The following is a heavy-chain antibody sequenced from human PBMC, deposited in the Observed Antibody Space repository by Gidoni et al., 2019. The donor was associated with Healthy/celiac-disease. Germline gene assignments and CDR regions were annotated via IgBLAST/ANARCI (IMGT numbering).Heavy chain of an antibody. CDR2: ISSSGSTI. V-gene: IGHV3-48*03. Sequence: EVQLVESGGGVVQTGVSLRLSCAASGFTFSSYEMNWVRQAPVKGLEWVSSISSSGSTIYYADSVKGLFTISRDNAKNSLYLQMNSLRAEDTAVYYCARKFYYYYGMDVWGQGTTVTVSS. J-gene: IGHJ6*02. CDR3: ARKFYYYYGMDV. CDR1: GFTFSSYE.